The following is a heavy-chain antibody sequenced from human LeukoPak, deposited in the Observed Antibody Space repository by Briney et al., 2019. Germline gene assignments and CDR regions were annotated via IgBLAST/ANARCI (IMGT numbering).Heavy chain of an antibody. CDR3: AKSSGYSSTWEVDY. D-gene: IGHD6-13*01. CDR2: ISGSDGTT. Sequence: PGGSLRLSCAASGFTFSSYAMSWVRQAPGKGLEWVSSISGSDGTTYYADSVRGRFTISRDNAKNSLYLQMNSLRAEDTAVYYCAKSSGYSSTWEVDYWGQGTLVTVSS. CDR1: GFTFSSYA. J-gene: IGHJ4*02. V-gene: IGHV3-23*01.